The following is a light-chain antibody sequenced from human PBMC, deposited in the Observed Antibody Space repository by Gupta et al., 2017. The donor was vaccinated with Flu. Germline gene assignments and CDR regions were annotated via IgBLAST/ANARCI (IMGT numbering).Light chain of an antibody. V-gene: IGLV3-9*02. CDR2: RDN. CDR3: PAWDTCRDHVV. Sequence: GQTARFTWNASNVGKQGVHWYQQQQGQAPEVLYQRDNDRPSGIPERLSASNSGNTATLTISRLQAEDEADYYCPAWDTCRDHVVFGTGTKVTVL. J-gene: IGLJ1*01. CDR1: NVGKQG.